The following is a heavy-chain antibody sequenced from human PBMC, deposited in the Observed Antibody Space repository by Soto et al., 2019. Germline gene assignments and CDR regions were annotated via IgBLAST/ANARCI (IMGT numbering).Heavy chain of an antibody. J-gene: IGHJ6*02. CDR2: IIAIFGTA. CDR3: ARSQGGSSSLDIYYYYYYGMDV. D-gene: IGHD2-15*01. V-gene: IGHV1-69*01. Sequence: QVQLVQSGAEVKKPGSSVKVSCKAPGGTFSSYAISWVRQAPGQGLEWMGGIIAIFGTAKYAQKFQGRVTITADESTSTGYMALSSLRSEDTAVYYCARSQGGSSSLDIYYYYYYGMDVWGQGTTVTVSS. CDR1: GGTFSSYA.